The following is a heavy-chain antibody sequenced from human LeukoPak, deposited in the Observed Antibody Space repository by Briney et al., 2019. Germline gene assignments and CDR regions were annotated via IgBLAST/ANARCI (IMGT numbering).Heavy chain of an antibody. J-gene: IGHJ4*02. CDR3: ARTPYCSSTTCEDFDY. V-gene: IGHV3-74*01. CDR1: GFTFSSYW. D-gene: IGHD2-2*01. CDR2: INSDGITT. Sequence: GGSLRLSCAASGFTFSSYWMHWVRQAPGKGLVWVSRINSDGITTNYADSVKGRFTISRDNAKNTPYLQMNSLRADDTAVYYCARTPYCSSTTCEDFDYWGQGTLVTVSS.